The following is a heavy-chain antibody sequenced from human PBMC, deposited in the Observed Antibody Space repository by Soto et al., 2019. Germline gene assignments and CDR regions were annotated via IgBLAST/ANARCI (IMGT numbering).Heavy chain of an antibody. V-gene: IGHV3-48*02. CDR3: ARDHGGSTWFVGVYYFFGMDV. CDR2: ISSSGGAI. Sequence: ESGGDLVQPGGSLRLSCAASGFIFSDYTMTWVRQAPGRGLEFVSHISSSGGAIFYAESVKGRFTVSRDNAKNSLYLQMNSLTDEDTAVYFCARDHGGSTWFVGVYYFFGMDVWGQGTAVTVSS. J-gene: IGHJ6*02. D-gene: IGHD6-13*01. CDR1: GFIFSDYT.